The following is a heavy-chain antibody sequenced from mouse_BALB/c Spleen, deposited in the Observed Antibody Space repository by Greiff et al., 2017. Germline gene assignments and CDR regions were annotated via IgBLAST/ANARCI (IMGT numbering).Heavy chain of an antibody. CDR2: ISYDGSN. CDR1: GYSITSGYY. J-gene: IGHJ3*01. CDR3: ERIERKEGGWFAY. V-gene: IGHV3-6*02. Sequence: EVKFEESGPGLVKPSQSLSLTCSVTGYSITSGYYWNWIRQFPGNKLEWMGYISYDGSNNYNPSLKNRISITRDTSKNKFFLKLNSVTTEDTDTYYCERIERKEGGWFAYWGQGTLVTVDA.